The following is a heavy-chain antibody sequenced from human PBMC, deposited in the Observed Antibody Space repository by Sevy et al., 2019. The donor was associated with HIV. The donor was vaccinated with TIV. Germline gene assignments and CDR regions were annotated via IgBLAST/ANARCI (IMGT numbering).Heavy chain of an antibody. Sequence: ASVKVSCKASGYTFTSYGISWVRQAPGQGLEWMGWISAYNGNTNYAQKLQGRVTMTTDTSTSTAYMELRSLRSDDTAMYYCARDSNYYDRRYYGMDVWGQGTTVTVSS. D-gene: IGHD3-22*01. CDR1: GYTFTSYG. CDR3: ARDSNYYDRRYYGMDV. J-gene: IGHJ6*02. V-gene: IGHV1-18*01. CDR2: ISAYNGNT.